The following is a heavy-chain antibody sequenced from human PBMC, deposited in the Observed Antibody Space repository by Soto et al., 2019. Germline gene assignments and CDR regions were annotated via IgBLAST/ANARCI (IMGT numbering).Heavy chain of an antibody. CDR1: GYTFTSYD. CDR3: ARGPIAADDYYFDY. J-gene: IGHJ4*02. Sequence: ASVKVSCKASGYTFTSYDINWVRQATGQGLEWMGWMNPNSGNPGYAQKFQGRVTMTRNTSISTAYMELSSLRSEDTAVYYCARGPIAADDYYFDYWGQGTLVTVS. V-gene: IGHV1-8*01. CDR2: MNPNSGNP. D-gene: IGHD6-13*01.